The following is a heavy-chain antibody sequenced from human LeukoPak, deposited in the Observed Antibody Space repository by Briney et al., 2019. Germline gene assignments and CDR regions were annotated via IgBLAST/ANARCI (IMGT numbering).Heavy chain of an antibody. D-gene: IGHD2-2*01. CDR1: GFTFSSYS. J-gene: IGHJ4*02. CDR3: AKGHCISTSCYGTGFDY. V-gene: IGHV3-48*01. CDR2: ISSGSSTI. Sequence: PGGSLRLSCAASGFTFSSYSMNWVRQAPGKGLEWVSYISSGSSTIYYAGSVKGRFTISRDNSKNTLYLQMNSLRAEDTAVYYCAKGHCISTSCYGTGFDYWGQGTLATVSS.